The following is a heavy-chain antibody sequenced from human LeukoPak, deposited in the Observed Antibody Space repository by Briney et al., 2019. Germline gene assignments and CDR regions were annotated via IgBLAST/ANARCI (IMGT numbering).Heavy chain of an antibody. CDR1: GFTFSNAW. CDR3: STEYYDDSAYNGRSL. Sequence: GGSLRRSCAACGFTFSNAWMNWVRQAPGKGLEWVGRLKAKIDDGTTDYAAPVKGRFTISRDDSKNILYLQMNSLKAEDTAVYYCSTEYYDDSAYNGRSLWGRGTMVTVSS. V-gene: IGHV3-15*01. D-gene: IGHD3-22*01. CDR2: LKAKIDDGTT. J-gene: IGHJ3*01.